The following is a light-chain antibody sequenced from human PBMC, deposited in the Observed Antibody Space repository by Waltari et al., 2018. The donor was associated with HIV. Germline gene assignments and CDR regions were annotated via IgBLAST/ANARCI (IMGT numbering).Light chain of an antibody. Sequence: QSALTQPASVSGSPGQSITIPCTGTSSDVGRYDLVSWYQQHPGKAPKLMIYEVSKRPSGVSNRFSGSKSGNTASLTISGLQAEDEGDYYCCSYATSSTLFGGGTKVTVL. CDR3: CSYATSSTL. CDR1: SSDVGRYDL. J-gene: IGLJ2*01. V-gene: IGLV2-23*02. CDR2: EVS.